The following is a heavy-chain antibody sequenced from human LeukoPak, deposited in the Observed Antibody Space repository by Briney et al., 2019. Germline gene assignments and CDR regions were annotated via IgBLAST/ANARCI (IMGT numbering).Heavy chain of an antibody. Sequence: ASVKVSFKSSGYTFTVYHMHWVRQAPGQGLEWMGWINPNSGGTNYAEKVQGSVTMTRDTSISTAYMELCRLRSDDTVVYYCAREDVVVVAATSNWFDPWGQGSLVTVSS. CDR3: AREDVVVVAATSNWFDP. D-gene: IGHD2-15*01. J-gene: IGHJ5*02. CDR2: INPNSGGT. CDR1: GYTFTVYH. V-gene: IGHV1-2*02.